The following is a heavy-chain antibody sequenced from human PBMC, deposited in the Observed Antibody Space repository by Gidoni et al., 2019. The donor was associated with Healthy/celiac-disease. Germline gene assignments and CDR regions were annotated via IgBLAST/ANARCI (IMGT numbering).Heavy chain of an antibody. Sequence: QLQLQESGPGLVKPAETLSLTCTVSGGSISRYYWIWIRQPPGKGLEWIGYIYYSGSTNYNPSLKSRDTISVDTSKNQFSLKLSSVTAADTAVYYCARLELGYCSGGSCYPGWVDYWGQGTLVTVSS. J-gene: IGHJ4*02. V-gene: IGHV4-59*08. CDR1: GGSISRYY. D-gene: IGHD2-15*01. CDR2: IYYSGST. CDR3: ARLELGYCSGGSCYPGWVDY.